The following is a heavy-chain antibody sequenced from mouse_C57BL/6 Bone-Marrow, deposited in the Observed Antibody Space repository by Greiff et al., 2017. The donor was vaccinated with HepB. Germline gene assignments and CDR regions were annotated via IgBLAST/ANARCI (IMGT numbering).Heavy chain of an antibody. CDR2: IDPENGDT. Sequence: EVKLMESGAELVRPGASVKLSCTASGFNIKDDYMHWVKQRPEQGLEWIGWIDPENGDTEYASKFQGKATITADTSSNTAYLQLSSLTSEDTAVYYCTLFITTVVGVDYWGQGTTLTVSS. J-gene: IGHJ2*01. CDR3: TLFITTVVGVDY. CDR1: GFNIKDDY. V-gene: IGHV14-4*01. D-gene: IGHD1-1*01.